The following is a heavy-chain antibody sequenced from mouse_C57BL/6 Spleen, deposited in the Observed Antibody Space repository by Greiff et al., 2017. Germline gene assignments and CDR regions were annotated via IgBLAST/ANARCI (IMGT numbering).Heavy chain of an antibody. D-gene: IGHD2-4*01. J-gene: IGHJ3*01. CDR3: ARGYDYDDASWFSY. CDR2: ISYDGSN. CDR1: GYSITSGYY. V-gene: IGHV3-6*01. Sequence: DVKLVESGPGLVKPSQSLSLTCSVTGYSITSGYYWNWIRQFPGNKPEWTGNISYDGSNNSNPSLKNRSSITRDTSKNQFFLKLNSVTTEDTATYYCARGYDYDDASWFSYWGQGTLVTVSA.